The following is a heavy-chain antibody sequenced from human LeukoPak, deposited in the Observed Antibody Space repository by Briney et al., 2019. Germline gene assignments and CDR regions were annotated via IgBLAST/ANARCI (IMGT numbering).Heavy chain of an antibody. J-gene: IGHJ4*02. CDR2: ISTTSTYI. D-gene: IGHD5-12*01. CDR1: GFDFSTYA. CDR3: SRDRLGGLDY. Sequence: GGSLRLSCAASGFDFSTYAINWVRQAPGKGLEWVSSISTTSTYIFYADSLKGRFTISRDNAKNSVYLQMNSLRPEDTAVYYCSRDRLGGLDYWGQGTLVTVSS. V-gene: IGHV3-21*01.